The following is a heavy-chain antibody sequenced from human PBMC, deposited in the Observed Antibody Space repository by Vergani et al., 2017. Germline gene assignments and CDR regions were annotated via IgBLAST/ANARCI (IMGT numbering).Heavy chain of an antibody. CDR3: AKGEQQLVFLGFDY. D-gene: IGHD6-13*01. CDR2: ISGSGGST. V-gene: IGHV3-23*04. Sequence: VQLVQSGAEVKKPGSSVKVSCKASGGTFSSYAMSWVRQAPGKGLEWVSAISGSGGSTYYADSVKGRFTISRDNSKNTLYLQMNSLRAEDTAVYYCAKGEQQLVFLGFDYWGQGTLVTVSS. J-gene: IGHJ4*02. CDR1: GGTFSSYA.